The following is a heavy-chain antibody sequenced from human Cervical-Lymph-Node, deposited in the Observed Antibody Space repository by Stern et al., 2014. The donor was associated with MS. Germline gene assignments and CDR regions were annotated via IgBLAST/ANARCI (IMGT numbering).Heavy chain of an antibody. CDR2: INPSVGST. CDR3: ARDRNSNGGRVPASMDV. CDR1: GYTFTNYY. Sequence: QVQLVQSGAEVKKPGASVTVSCKAYGYTFTNYYIHWVRQAPGQGLEWMGIINPSVGSTSFAQKFHGRLTMTGDTSPSTVYMQLSSLRSEDTAVYYCARDRNSNGGRVPASMDVWGQGTTVSVSS. D-gene: IGHD7-27*01. V-gene: IGHV1-46*01. J-gene: IGHJ6*02.